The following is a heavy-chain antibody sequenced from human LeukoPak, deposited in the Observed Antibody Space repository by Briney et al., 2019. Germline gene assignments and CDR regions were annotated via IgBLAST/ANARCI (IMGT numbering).Heavy chain of an antibody. J-gene: IGHJ3*02. Sequence: GGSLRLSCAAPGFTFSSYAMSWVRQAPGKGLEWVSAISGSGGSTYYADSVKGRFTISRDNSKNTLYLQMNSLRAEDTAVYYCAKDFGIGYYSASSDWALDIWGQGTMVTVSS. CDR1: GFTFSSYA. CDR2: ISGSGGST. V-gene: IGHV3-23*01. D-gene: IGHD3-22*01. CDR3: AKDFGIGYYSASSDWALDI.